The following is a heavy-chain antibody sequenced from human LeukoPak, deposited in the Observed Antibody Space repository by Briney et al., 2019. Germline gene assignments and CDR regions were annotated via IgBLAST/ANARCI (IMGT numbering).Heavy chain of an antibody. CDR1: GFTFDDYC. V-gene: IGHV3-20*04. Sequence: GGSLRLSCAASGFTFDDYCMSWVRQAPGEGLEWVSWISWNGARIGYAASVKGRFTISRDNAKNSLYLQMNSLRAEDTAVYYCARGDYDILTGLYYYYMDVWGKGTTVTISS. CDR3: ARGDYDILTGLYYYYMDV. J-gene: IGHJ6*03. CDR2: ISWNGARI. D-gene: IGHD3-9*01.